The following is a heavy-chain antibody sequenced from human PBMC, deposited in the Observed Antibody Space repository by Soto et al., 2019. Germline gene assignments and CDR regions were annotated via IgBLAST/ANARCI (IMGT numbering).Heavy chain of an antibody. CDR3: ARVPGSSGHAYFWYYGMDV. V-gene: IGHV1-69*13. CDR1: GGIFRNYA. CDR2: ITPILGTT. Sequence: SVKVSCKASGGIFRNYAFSWVRQAPGQGLEWMGGITPILGTTNYAQKFQGRVTITADEFTSSVYMELSSLRPDDTSVYYCARVPGSSGHAYFWYYGMDVWGQGTTVTVSS. D-gene: IGHD6-19*01. J-gene: IGHJ6*02.